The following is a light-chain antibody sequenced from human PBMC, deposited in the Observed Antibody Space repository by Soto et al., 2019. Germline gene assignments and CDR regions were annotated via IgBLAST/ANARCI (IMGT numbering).Light chain of an antibody. Sequence: EVVMTQSPATLSVSLGESATLSCRASQSVDGYLAWYQQKPGQAPRLLIYGASARATGVTARFRGGGSGTEFTLTNSRLQSEDSAVYYCQQYHKWPPITFRQGKRLEIK. CDR1: QSVDGY. CDR3: QQYHKWPPIT. CDR2: GAS. J-gene: IGKJ5*01. V-gene: IGKV3-15*01.